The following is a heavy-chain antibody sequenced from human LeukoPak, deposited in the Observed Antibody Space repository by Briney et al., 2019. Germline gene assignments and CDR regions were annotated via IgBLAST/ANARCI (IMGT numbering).Heavy chain of an antibody. CDR3: ARDSPFGSF. J-gene: IGHJ4*02. V-gene: IGHV3-7*01. CDR1: GFTFSTYW. D-gene: IGHD3-10*01. CDR2: IKQDGSEN. Sequence: PGGSLRLSCAASGFTFSTYWMSWVRQAPGKGLEWVANIKQDGSENNYVDSVKGRFTISRDNAMNSLYLQMNSLRGEDTAVYYCARDSPFGSFWGQGTLVTVSS.